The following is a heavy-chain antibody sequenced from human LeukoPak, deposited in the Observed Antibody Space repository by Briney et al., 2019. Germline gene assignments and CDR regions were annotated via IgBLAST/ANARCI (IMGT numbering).Heavy chain of an antibody. CDR2: ISAYNGNT. D-gene: IGHD1-26*01. CDR1: GYTFTSYG. V-gene: IGHV1-18*01. J-gene: IGHJ3*02. CDR3: ARDRGYSGSQPGPDAFDI. Sequence: ASVKVSCKASGYTFTSYGISWARQAPGQGLEWMGWISAYNGNTNYAQKLQGRVTMTTDTSTSTAYMELRSLRSDDTAVYYCARDRGYSGSQPGPDAFDIWGQGTMVTVSS.